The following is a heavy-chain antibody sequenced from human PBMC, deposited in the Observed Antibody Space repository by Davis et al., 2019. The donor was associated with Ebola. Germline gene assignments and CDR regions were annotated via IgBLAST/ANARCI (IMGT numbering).Heavy chain of an antibody. J-gene: IGHJ6*02. V-gene: IGHV1-8*01. CDR1: GYTFTNYD. CDR2: MNPNSGTT. D-gene: IGHD2-21*01. Sequence: ASVKVSCKASGYTFTNYDINWVRQAPGQGLEWMGWMNPNSGTTGYAQKFQGRLTLTRDTAISTAYMELSSLTSEDTAVFFCARVTSMVAVVTYSYSGLDVWSQGTTVTVSS. CDR3: ARVTSMVAVVTYSYSGLDV.